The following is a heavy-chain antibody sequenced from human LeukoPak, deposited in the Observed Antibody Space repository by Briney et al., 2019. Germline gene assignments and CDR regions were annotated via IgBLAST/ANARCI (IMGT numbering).Heavy chain of an antibody. V-gene: IGHV3-13*01. CDR2: IGTAGDT. CDR3: ARAQYYYDSSGYYRYYFDY. CDR1: GFTFSSYD. J-gene: IGHJ4*02. D-gene: IGHD3-22*01. Sequence: GGSLRLSCAASGFTFSSYDMHWVRQATGKGLEWVSAIGTAGDTYYPGSVKGRFTISRENAKNSLYLQMNSLRAGDTAVYYCARAQYYYDSSGYYRYYFDYWGQGTLVTVSS.